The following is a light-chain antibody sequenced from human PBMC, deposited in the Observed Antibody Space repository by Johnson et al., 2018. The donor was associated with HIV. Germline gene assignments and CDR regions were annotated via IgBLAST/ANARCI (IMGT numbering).Light chain of an antibody. CDR1: SSNIGRNY. J-gene: IGLJ1*01. CDR2: ENN. V-gene: IGLV1-51*02. Sequence: QPVLTQPPSVSAAPGQKVTISCSGSSSNIGRNYVSWYQQLPGTAPKLLIYENNKRPSGIPDRFSGSKSGTSATLGITGLQTGDEADYYCGTWDSSLIVLYVFGTGTKVTVL. CDR3: GTWDSSLIVLYV.